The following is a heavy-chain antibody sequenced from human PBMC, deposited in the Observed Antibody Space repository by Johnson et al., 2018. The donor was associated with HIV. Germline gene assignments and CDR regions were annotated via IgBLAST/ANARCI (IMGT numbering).Heavy chain of an antibody. J-gene: IGHJ3*02. V-gene: IGHV3-30*02. CDR2: IRYDGSNV. CDR3: AKSPGKYYGGNSGAFDI. CDR1: GFTFSTFG. Sequence: QVQLVESGGGVVQPGGSLRLSCSASGFTFSTFGMHWVRPAPGKGLEWVAFIRYDGSNVYYADSVRGRFTISRDNSKSALFLQMNSLRAEDTAVYYCAKSPGKYYGGNSGAFDIWGQGTMVTVSS. D-gene: IGHD4-23*01.